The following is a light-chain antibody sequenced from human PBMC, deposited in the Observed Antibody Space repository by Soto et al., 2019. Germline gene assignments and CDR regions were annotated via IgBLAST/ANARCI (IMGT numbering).Light chain of an antibody. J-gene: IGKJ1*01. CDR1: QSVSSSY. V-gene: IGKV3-20*01. Sequence: EIVLTQSPVTLCLSPGERATLSCRASQSVSSSYLAWYQQKPGQAPRLLIYGASSRATGIPARFSGSGSGTDFTLTISRLEPEDFAVYYCQQYGSSPPTFGQGTKV. CDR2: GAS. CDR3: QQYGSSPPT.